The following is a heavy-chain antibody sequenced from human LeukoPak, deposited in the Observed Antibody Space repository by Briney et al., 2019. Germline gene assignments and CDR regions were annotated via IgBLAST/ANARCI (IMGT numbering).Heavy chain of an antibody. CDR1: GYTFTSYD. V-gene: IGHV1-8*01. CDR3: ARIAVAGYYYYYYMDV. CDR2: MNPNSGNT. J-gene: IGHJ6*03. D-gene: IGHD6-19*01. Sequence: ASVKVSCKASGYTFTSYDINWVRQATGQGLEWMGWMNPNSGNTGYAQKLQGRVTMTRNTSISTAYMELSSLRSEDTAVYYCARIAVAGYYYYYYMDVWGKGTTVTVSS.